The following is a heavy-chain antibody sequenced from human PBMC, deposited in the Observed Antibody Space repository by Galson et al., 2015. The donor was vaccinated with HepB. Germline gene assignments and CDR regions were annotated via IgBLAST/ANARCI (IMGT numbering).Heavy chain of an antibody. Sequence: SLRLSCAASGFTFSSYGMHWVRQAPGKGLKWVAVISYDGSNKYYADSVKGRFTISRDNSKNTLYLQMNSLGAEDTAVYYCAKSWIAVAGYYYGMDVWGQGTTVTVSS. CDR2: ISYDGSNK. CDR3: AKSWIAVAGYYYGMDV. V-gene: IGHV3-30*18. CDR1: GFTFSSYG. J-gene: IGHJ6*02. D-gene: IGHD6-19*01.